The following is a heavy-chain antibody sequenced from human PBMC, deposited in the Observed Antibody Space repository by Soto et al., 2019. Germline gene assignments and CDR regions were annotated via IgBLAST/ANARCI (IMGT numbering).Heavy chain of an antibody. CDR1: GFTVSSNY. CDR3: ARDQPGYSYGYGLGY. D-gene: IGHD5-18*01. V-gene: IGHV3-21*01. CDR2: ISSSSSYI. Sequence: GGSLRLSCVASGFTVSSNYMSWVRQAPGKGLEWVSSISSSSSYIYYADSVKGRFTISRDNAKNSLYLQMNSLRAEDTAVYYCARDQPGYSYGYGLGYWGQGTLVTVS. J-gene: IGHJ4*02.